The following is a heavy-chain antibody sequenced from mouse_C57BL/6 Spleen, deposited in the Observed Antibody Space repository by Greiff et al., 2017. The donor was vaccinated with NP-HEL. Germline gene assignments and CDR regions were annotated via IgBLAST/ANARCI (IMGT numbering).Heavy chain of an antibody. D-gene: IGHD2-4*01. V-gene: IGHV3-6*01. CDR1: GYSITSGYY. CDR2: ISYDGSN. CDR3: ARNKYDYDVAWFAY. Sequence: EVQLQESGPGLVKPSQSLSLTCSVTGYSITSGYYWNWIRQFPGNKLEWMGYISYDGSNNYNPSLKNRIPITRDTTKNKFYLKLKSVTTEDTATDDCARNKYDYDVAWFAYWGQGTLVTVSA. J-gene: IGHJ3*01.